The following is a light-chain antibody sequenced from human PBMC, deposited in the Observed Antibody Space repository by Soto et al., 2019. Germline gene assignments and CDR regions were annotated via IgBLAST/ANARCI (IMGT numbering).Light chain of an antibody. Sequence: EIVLTQSPGTLSLSPGERATLSCRASQSVSSSYLAWYQQKPGQAPRLLIYGASSRATGIPDRFSGSGSGTDFTLTISRLEPEDFAVYYCQQYGSSTGITFAQGTRLEIK. CDR3: QQYGSSTGIT. CDR1: QSVSSSY. V-gene: IGKV3-20*01. J-gene: IGKJ5*01. CDR2: GAS.